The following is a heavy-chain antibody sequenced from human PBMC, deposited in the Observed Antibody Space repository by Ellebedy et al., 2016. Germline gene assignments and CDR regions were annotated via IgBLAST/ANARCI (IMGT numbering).Heavy chain of an antibody. J-gene: IGHJ4*02. CDR2: ISSSSSYI. Sequence: GESLKISXAASGFTFSSYWMSWVRQAPGKGLEWVSSISSSSSYIYYADSVKGRFTISRDNAKNSLYLQMNSLRAEDTAVYYCARDGDEDVLLWFGEKGSIIDYWGQGTLVTVSS. CDR1: GFTFSSYW. D-gene: IGHD3-10*01. CDR3: ARDGDEDVLLWFGEKGSIIDY. V-gene: IGHV3-21*01.